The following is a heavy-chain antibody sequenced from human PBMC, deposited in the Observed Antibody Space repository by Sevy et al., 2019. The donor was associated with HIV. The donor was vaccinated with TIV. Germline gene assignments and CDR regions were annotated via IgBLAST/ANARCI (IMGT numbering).Heavy chain of an antibody. J-gene: IGHJ4*02. CDR2: IKSKIDGETT. D-gene: IGHD3-22*01. V-gene: IGHV3-15*01. CDR3: ATAPGYYDSAPFDY. CDR1: GFTFNNAW. Sequence: GSLRLSCAVSGFTFNNAWMNWVRQAPGTGLQWLGLIKSKIDGETTDYAAPVKGRFTISRDDSKNTLYLQMNSLKIEDTAVYYCATAPGYYDSAPFDYWGPGTLVTVSS.